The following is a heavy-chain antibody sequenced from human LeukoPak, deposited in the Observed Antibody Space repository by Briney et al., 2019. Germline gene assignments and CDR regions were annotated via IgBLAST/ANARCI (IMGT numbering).Heavy chain of an antibody. CDR1: GFTFNSFS. D-gene: IGHD4-23*01. CDR2: ISNSGGTI. J-gene: IGHJ6*03. V-gene: IGHV3-48*01. CDR3: ARDGDTVLTRGYYYYMDV. Sequence: GGSLRLSCAASGFTFNSFSMNWVRQAPGKGLEWVSYISNSGGTIYYADSVKGRFTISRDNARNSLYLQMNSLRAEDTALYYCARDGDTVLTRGYYYYMDVWGKGTTVTVSS.